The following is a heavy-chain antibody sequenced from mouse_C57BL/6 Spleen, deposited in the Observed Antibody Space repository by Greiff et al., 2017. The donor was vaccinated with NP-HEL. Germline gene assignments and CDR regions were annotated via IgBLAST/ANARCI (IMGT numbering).Heavy chain of an antibody. CDR1: GFTFSDYY. V-gene: IGHV5-16*01. D-gene: IGHD2-1*01. Sequence: EVQVVESEGGLVQPGSSMKLSCTASGFTFSDYYMAWVRQVPEKGLEWVANINYDGSSTYYLDSLKSRFIISRDNAKNILYLQMSSLKSEDTATYYCARGGNYGGFAYWGQGTLVTVSA. CDR3: ARGGNYGGFAY. CDR2: INYDGSST. J-gene: IGHJ3*01.